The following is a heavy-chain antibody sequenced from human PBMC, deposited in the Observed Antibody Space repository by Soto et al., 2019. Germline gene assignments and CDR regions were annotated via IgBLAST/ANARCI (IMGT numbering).Heavy chain of an antibody. CDR2: ISGSGDNT. CDR1: GFSFDDYA. Sequence: EVQLLESGGGLVQPGGSLRLSCAASGFSFDDYAMTWVRQAAGKGLEWVSAISGSGDNTYYADSVKGRFTISRDNSKNTLYLQLNSLRAEDTALYYCAKGYYSGYALAYFDYWGQGTLVTVSS. J-gene: IGHJ4*02. CDR3: AKGYYSGYALAYFDY. D-gene: IGHD5-12*01. V-gene: IGHV3-23*01.